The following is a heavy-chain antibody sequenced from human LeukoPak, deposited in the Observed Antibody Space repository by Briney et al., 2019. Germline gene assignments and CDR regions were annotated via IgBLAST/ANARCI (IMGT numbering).Heavy chain of an antibody. CDR2: IIPIFGTA. Sequence: ASVKVSCKASGGTFSSYAISWVRQAPGQGLEWMGGIIPIFGTANYAQKFQGRVTITTDESTSTAYMELSSLRSEDTAVYYCARTSSPTYYYYYYMDVWGKGTTVSVSS. J-gene: IGHJ6*03. V-gene: IGHV1-69*05. CDR1: GGTFSSYA. CDR3: ARTSSPTYYYYYYMDV. D-gene: IGHD6-13*01.